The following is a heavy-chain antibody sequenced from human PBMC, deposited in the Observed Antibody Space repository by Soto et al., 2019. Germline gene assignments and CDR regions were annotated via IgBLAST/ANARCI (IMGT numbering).Heavy chain of an antibody. D-gene: IGHD3-3*01. CDR1: GGSISSYY. Sequence: SETLSLTCTVSGGSISSYYWSWIRQPPGKGLEWIGYIYYSGSTNYNPSLKSRVTISVDTSKNQFSLKLSSVTAADTAVYYCARHMGSFTIFEDWGQGTLVTVSS. V-gene: IGHV4-59*08. CDR3: ARHMGSFTIFED. CDR2: IYYSGST. J-gene: IGHJ4*02.